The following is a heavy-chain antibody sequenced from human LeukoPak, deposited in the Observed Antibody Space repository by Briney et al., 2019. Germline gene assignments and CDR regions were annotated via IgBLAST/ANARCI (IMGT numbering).Heavy chain of an antibody. Sequence: PSETLSLTCTVSGGSISSSSYYWGWIRQPPGKGLEWIGSIYSSGSTYYNPSLKSRVTISVDTSKNQFSLKLSSVTAAGTAVYYCARRETGGNYYGSGSYHYWGQGTLVTVSS. J-gene: IGHJ4*02. CDR1: GGSISSSSYY. D-gene: IGHD3-10*01. V-gene: IGHV4-39*01. CDR2: IYSSGST. CDR3: ARRETGGNYYGSGSYHY.